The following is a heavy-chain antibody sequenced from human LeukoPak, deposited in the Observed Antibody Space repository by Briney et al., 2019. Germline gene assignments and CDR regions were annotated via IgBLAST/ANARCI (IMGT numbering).Heavy chain of an antibody. J-gene: IGHJ4*02. Sequence: GGSLRLSCTASGFTFGDYAMSWVRQAPGKGLEGVGCIRSKAYGGTTEYAASVNGRFTISRDDSKSIAYLQMNSLKTEDTAVYYCTRDGRNSRSYYGIVYWGEGTLVTVSS. CDR3: TRDGRNSRSYYGIVY. D-gene: IGHD1-26*01. V-gene: IGHV3-49*04. CDR1: GFTFGDYA. CDR2: IRSKAYGGTT.